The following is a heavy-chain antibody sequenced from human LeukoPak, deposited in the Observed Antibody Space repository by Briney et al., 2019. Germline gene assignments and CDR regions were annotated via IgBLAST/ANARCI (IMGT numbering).Heavy chain of an antibody. V-gene: IGHV1-69*04. CDR3: ARDISGWYQIFDY. Sequence: SVKVSCKASGGTFSSYAISWVRQAPGQGLEWMGRIIPILGIANYAQKFQGRVTITADKSTSTAYMELSSLRSEDTAVYYCARDISGWYQIFDYWGQGTLVTVSS. CDR1: GGTFSSYA. J-gene: IGHJ4*02. D-gene: IGHD6-19*01. CDR2: IIPILGIA.